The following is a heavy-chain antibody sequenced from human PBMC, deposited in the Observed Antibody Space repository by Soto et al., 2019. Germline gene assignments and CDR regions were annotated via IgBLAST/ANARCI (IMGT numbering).Heavy chain of an antibody. CDR1: GGTFSSYA. CDR2: IIPIFGTA. V-gene: IGHV1-69*06. Sequence: SVKVSCKASGGTFSSYAISWVRQAPGQGLEWMGGIIPIFGTANYAQNFQRRVTITADKSKSTDYMELGTLRSEDTALDHCASLTTGPGYYYGMDVWGQGXTVTVYS. CDR3: ASLTTGPGYYYGMDV. J-gene: IGHJ6*02. D-gene: IGHD1-1*01.